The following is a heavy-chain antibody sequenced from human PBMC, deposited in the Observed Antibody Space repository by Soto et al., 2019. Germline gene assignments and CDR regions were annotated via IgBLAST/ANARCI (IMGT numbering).Heavy chain of an antibody. CDR3: ARVNGRNMLAGKDDY. D-gene: IGHD2-8*01. CDR2: ISYDGSNK. V-gene: IGHV3-30-3*01. CDR1: GFTFSSYA. Sequence: QVQLVESGGGVVQPGRSLRLSCAASGFTFSSYAMHWVRQAPGKGLEWVAVISYDGSNKYYADSVKGRFTISRDNSKNTLYLQMNSLRAEDTAVYYCARVNGRNMLAGKDDYWGQGTLVTVSS. J-gene: IGHJ4*02.